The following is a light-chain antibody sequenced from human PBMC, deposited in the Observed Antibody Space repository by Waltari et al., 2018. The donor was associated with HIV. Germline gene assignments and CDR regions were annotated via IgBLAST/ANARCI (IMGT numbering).Light chain of an antibody. V-gene: IGKV1-39*01. CDR3: QHSYTTPRA. Sequence: DIQMTQSPSSLSASVGDRVTITCRASQSIASYLNWYQQQPGKAPKLLIYAASRFQSGVPSSFSGIGSGTDFTLTISSLQPEDFATYYCQHSYTTPRAFGQGTKVEIK. CDR1: QSIASY. J-gene: IGKJ1*01. CDR2: AAS.